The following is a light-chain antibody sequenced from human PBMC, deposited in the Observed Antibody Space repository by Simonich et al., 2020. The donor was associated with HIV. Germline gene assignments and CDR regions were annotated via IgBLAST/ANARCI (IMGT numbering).Light chain of an antibody. J-gene: IGKJ1*01. V-gene: IGKV1-5*03. CDR3: QQSYNTPRT. Sequence: DIQMTQSPSTLSASVGDRVTITCRASQSISNWLAWYQQKPGKAPKLLIYEASSIQSGVPSRFSGSGSGTEFTLTISSLQPEDFATYYCQQSYNTPRTFGQGTKVDMK. CDR2: EAS. CDR1: QSISNW.